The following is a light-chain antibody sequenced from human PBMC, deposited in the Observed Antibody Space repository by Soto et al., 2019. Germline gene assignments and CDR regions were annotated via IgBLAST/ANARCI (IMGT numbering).Light chain of an antibody. Sequence: DLQLTQSPSTLYASVGDRVIITCRASQSISSWLAWYQQKPGKAPKLLIYKASTLQSGVPSRFSGSGSGTEFTLAISSLQPDDSATYYCQQYNDNWTFGQGTKVDTK. CDR2: KAS. CDR3: QQYNDNWT. CDR1: QSISSW. J-gene: IGKJ1*01. V-gene: IGKV1-5*03.